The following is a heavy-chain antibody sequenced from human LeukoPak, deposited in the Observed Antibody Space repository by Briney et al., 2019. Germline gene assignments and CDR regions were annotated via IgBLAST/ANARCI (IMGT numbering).Heavy chain of an antibody. J-gene: IGHJ6*02. V-gene: IGHV3-74*01. Sequence: PGGSLRLSCAASGFTFSSYWMHWVRQAPGKGLVWVSRINSDGSRTSYADSVKGRFTISRDNSKNTLYLQMNSLRAEDTAVYYCAKYSSSSNFYYGMDVWGQGTTVTVS. CDR3: AKYSSSSNFYYGMDV. CDR1: GFTFSSYW. D-gene: IGHD4-11*01. CDR2: INSDGSRT.